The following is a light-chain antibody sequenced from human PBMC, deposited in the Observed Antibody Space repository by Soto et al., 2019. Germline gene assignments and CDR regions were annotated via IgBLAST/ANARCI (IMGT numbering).Light chain of an antibody. CDR2: DAS. V-gene: IGKV3-15*01. CDR3: QQYHNWLT. J-gene: IGKJ4*01. Sequence: EIVMSQSPATLSVSPGERATLSCRASQSVNSNLAWYQQKPGQAPWLLIHDASTRATGVPARFSGSGSGTEFTLTISSLQSEDFAVYYCQQYHNWLTFGGGTKVEI. CDR1: QSVNSN.